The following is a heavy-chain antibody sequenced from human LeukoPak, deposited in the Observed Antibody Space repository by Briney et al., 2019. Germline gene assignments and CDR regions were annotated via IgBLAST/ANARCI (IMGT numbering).Heavy chain of an antibody. J-gene: IGHJ4*02. CDR2: INSDGSST. Sequence: GGSLRLSCAASGFXFSSYWIHWVRQAPGKGLVWVSRINSDGSSTSYADSVKGRFTISRDNAKNTLYLQMNSLRAEDTAVYYCARDSGSYVLANWGQGTLVTVSS. V-gene: IGHV3-74*01. CDR3: ARDSGSYVLAN. D-gene: IGHD1-26*01. CDR1: GFXFSSYW.